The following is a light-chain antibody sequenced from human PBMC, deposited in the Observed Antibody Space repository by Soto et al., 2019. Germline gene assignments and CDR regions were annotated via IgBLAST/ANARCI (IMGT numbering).Light chain of an antibody. CDR2: WAS. V-gene: IGKV4-1*01. CDR1: QSVLYTSNNRNY. Sequence: DIVMTQSPDSLSVSLGERATINCKSSQSVLYTSNNRNYLAWYQHKPGQPPKLLIYWASTRESGVPDRFSGGGSGTDFTLTISSLQAEDVAVYYCQQYFSSPQSFGGGTKVEIK. CDR3: QQYFSSPQS. J-gene: IGKJ4*01.